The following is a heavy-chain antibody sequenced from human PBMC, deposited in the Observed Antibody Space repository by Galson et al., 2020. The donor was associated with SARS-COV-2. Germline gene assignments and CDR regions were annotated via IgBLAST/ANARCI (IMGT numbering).Heavy chain of an antibody. CDR2: INSDGSST. CDR3: ARAEVGDPEGTFDI. V-gene: IGHV3-74*01. Sequence: GESLKISCAASGFTFSSYWMHWVRQAPGKGLVWVSRINSDGSSTSYADSVKGRFTISRDNAKNTLYLQMNSLRAEDTAVYYCARAEVGDPEGTFDIWGQGTMVTVSS. D-gene: IGHD4-17*01. J-gene: IGHJ3*02. CDR1: GFTFSSYW.